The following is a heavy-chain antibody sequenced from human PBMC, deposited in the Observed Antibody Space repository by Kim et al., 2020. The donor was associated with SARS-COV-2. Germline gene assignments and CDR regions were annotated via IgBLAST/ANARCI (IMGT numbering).Heavy chain of an antibody. V-gene: IGHV6-1*01. Sequence: DYAVSVKSRIPINPDTSKNQFSLQLNSVTPEDTAVYYCARELLTPYYFDYWGQGTLVTVSS. CDR3: ARELLTPYYFDY. J-gene: IGHJ4*02. D-gene: IGHD2-15*01.